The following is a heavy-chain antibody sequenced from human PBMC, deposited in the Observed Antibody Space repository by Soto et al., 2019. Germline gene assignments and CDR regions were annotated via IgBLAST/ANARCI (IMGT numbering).Heavy chain of an antibody. D-gene: IGHD3-10*01. J-gene: IGHJ6*02. Sequence: PGGSLRLSCAASGFTFSSYAMHWVRQAPGKGLEWVAVISYDGSNKYYADSVKGRFTISRDNSKNTLYLQMNSLRAEDTAVYYCARGHGEGLGYYYYGMDVWGQGTTVTVSS. V-gene: IGHV3-30-3*01. CDR1: GFTFSSYA. CDR2: ISYDGSNK. CDR3: ARGHGEGLGYYYYGMDV.